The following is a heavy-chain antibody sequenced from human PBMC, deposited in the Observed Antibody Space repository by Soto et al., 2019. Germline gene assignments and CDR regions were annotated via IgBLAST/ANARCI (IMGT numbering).Heavy chain of an antibody. D-gene: IGHD3-22*01. CDR1: GFTFSSYA. CDR3: ANRDYYDSSVYY. Sequence: SLRLSCAASGFTFSSYAMSWVRRAPGKGLEWVSAISGSGGSTYYADSVKGRFTISRDNSKNTLYLQMNSLRAEDTAVYYCANRDYYDSSVYYWGQGTLVTVSS. V-gene: IGHV3-23*01. CDR2: ISGSGGST. J-gene: IGHJ4*02.